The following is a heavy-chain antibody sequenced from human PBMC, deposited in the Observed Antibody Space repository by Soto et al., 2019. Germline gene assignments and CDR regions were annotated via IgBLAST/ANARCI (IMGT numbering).Heavy chain of an antibody. CDR3: ETPRKNSYGYMTNYGLDW. Sequence: SVQVSCKASGGTFSSYAISWVRQAPGQGLEWMGGIIPIFGTANYAQKFQGRVTITADKSTSTAYMELSSLRSEDTAVYYCETPRKNSYGYMTNYGLDWWCAGTTVTVSS. V-gene: IGHV1-69*06. CDR1: GGTFSSYA. CDR2: IIPIFGTA. D-gene: IGHD5-18*01. J-gene: IGHJ6*02.